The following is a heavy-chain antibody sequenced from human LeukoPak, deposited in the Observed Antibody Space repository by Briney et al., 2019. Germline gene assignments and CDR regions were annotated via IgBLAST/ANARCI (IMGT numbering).Heavy chain of an antibody. J-gene: IGHJ5*02. CDR3: ARLLDTAMVTSYWFDP. CDR2: ISAYNGNT. D-gene: IGHD5-18*01. V-gene: IGHV1-18*01. CDR1: DYTFTSYG. Sequence: ASVKVSCKASDYTFTSYGISWVRQAPGQGLEWMGGISAYNGNTNYAQKLQGRVTMTTDTSTSTAYMELRSLRSDDTAVYYCARLLDTAMVTSYWFDPWGQGTLVTVSS.